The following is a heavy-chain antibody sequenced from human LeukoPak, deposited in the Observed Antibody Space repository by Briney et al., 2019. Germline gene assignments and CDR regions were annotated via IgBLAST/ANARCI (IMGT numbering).Heavy chain of an antibody. CDR2: ISWNSGSI. V-gene: IGHV3-9*01. Sequence: GGSLRLSCAASGFTFDDYAMHWVRQAPGKGLEWVSGISWNSGSIGYADPVKGRFTISRDNAKNSLYLQMNSLRAEDTALYYCAKGALYCSGGSCYSRYYYYGMDVWAKGPRSPSP. D-gene: IGHD2-15*01. CDR1: GFTFDDYA. CDR3: AKGALYCSGGSCYSRYYYYGMDV. J-gene: IGHJ6*02.